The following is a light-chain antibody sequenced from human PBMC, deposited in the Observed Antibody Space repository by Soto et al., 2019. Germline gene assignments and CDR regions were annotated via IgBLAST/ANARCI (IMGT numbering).Light chain of an antibody. Sequence: QSVLTQPPSASGSPGQSVTISCTGTSGDVGGYDYVSWYQQHPGKAPKLMIYEVNNRPSGVSDRFSGSKSGNTASLTISGLQTEDEADYYCNSYTSHNTFVFGSGTKVTVL. J-gene: IGLJ1*01. CDR2: EVN. V-gene: IGLV2-8*01. CDR1: SGDVGGYDY. CDR3: NSYTSHNTFV.